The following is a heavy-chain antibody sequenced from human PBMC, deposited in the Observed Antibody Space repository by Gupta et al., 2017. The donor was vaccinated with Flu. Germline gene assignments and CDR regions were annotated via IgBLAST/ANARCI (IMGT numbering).Heavy chain of an antibody. CDR3: ARGGYCSSTSGLRYPRVRYMDV. J-gene: IGHJ6*03. V-gene: IGHV4-34*01. CDR2: INHSGSI. D-gene: IGHD2-2*01. Sequence: IRQPPGKGLEGIGEINHSGSINYNPSLKSRVTRSVYTAKNQFSLKLSSVTAADTAVYYCARGGYCSSTSGLRYPRVRYMDVRGKGTTVTVSS.